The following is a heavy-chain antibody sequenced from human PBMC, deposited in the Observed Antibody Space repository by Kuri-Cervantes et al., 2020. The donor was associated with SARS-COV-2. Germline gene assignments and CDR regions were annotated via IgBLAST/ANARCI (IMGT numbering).Heavy chain of an antibody. CDR2: ISAYNGNT. D-gene: IGHD3-22*01. CDR3: AKDSGYYDSSGYYRY. V-gene: IGHV1-18*01. CDR1: GYTFTSYG. Sequence: ASVKVSCKASGYTFTSYGISWVRQAPGQGLEWMGWISAYNGNTNYAQKLQGRVTMTTDTSTSTAYMELRSLRSDDTAVYYCAKDSGYYDSSGYYRYWGQGTLVTVSS. J-gene: IGHJ4*02.